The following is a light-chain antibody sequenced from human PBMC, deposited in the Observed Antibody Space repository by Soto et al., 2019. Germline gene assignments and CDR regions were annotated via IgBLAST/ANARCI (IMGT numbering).Light chain of an antibody. CDR3: QNFRSSAMS. CDR2: KVS. Sequence: DIVMTQSPLSLPVTLGQPASISCTSSQSLVFTDGNTYLNWFQQRPGQPPRRLIYKVSHRDPGVPDRFSGSGSGTDFTLTISSLQPEDFATYYCQNFRSSAMSFGGGTKVDIK. CDR1: QSLVFTDGNTY. J-gene: IGKJ4*01. V-gene: IGKV2-30*01.